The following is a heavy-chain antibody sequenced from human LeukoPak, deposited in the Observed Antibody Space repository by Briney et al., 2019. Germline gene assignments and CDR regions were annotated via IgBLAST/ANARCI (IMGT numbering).Heavy chain of an antibody. D-gene: IGHD6-19*01. CDR2: IYTSGST. V-gene: IGHV4-61*02. Sequence: SETLSLTCTVSGGSISSGSYYWSWIRQPAGKGLEWIGRIYTSGSTNYNPSLKSRVTMSVDTSKNQFSLKLSSVTAADTAVYYCAREDGYSSGWYWGPWGQGTLVTVSS. CDR3: AREDGYSSGWYWGP. J-gene: IGHJ5*02. CDR1: GGSISSGSYY.